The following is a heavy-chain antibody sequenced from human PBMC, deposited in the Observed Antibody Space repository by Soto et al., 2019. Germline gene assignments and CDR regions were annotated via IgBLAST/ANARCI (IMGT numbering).Heavy chain of an antibody. Sequence: PSETLSLTCTVSGGSITSSSYYWGWIRQPPGKGLEWIGTIYYSGSTYYNPSLKSRVTISVDTSKNQFSLNLSSVTAADTAVYYCASTMVRGRHGNHRYGMDVSGQGTSDIVSS. CDR2: IYYSGST. V-gene: IGHV4-39*01. CDR1: GGSITSSSYY. D-gene: IGHD3-10*01. J-gene: IGHJ6*02. CDR3: ASTMVRGRHGNHRYGMDV.